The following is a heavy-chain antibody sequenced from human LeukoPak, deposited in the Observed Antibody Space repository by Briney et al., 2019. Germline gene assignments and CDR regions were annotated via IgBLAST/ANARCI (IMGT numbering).Heavy chain of an antibody. Sequence: GGSLRLSCAASGFTFSSYSMNWVRQAPGKGLEWVSSISSSSSYIYYADSVKGRSTISRATAKKSLYLQMSSLTAEATAVYYCARRYAFWSGYYPIDYWGQGTLVTVSS. CDR1: GFTFSSYS. CDR3: ARRYAFWSGYYPIDY. CDR2: ISSSSSYI. V-gene: IGHV3-21*01. D-gene: IGHD3-3*01. J-gene: IGHJ4*02.